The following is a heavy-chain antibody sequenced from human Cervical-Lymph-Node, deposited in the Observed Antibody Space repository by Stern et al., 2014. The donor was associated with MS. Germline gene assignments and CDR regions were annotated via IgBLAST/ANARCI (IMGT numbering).Heavy chain of an antibody. V-gene: IGHV4-39*01. D-gene: IGHD2-21*02. CDR2: IYYSGTP. Sequence: QVQLQESGPGLVKPSETLSLTCTVSGGSISSSSYYWGWIRQPPGKGLVWIGSIYYSGTPSYTPTLKSRATISVNTSKTQFPLKLTSVTAADTAVYYCARRADVVLVTSIRAFDIWGQGTMVTVSS. J-gene: IGHJ3*02. CDR1: GGSISSSSYY. CDR3: ARRADVVLVTSIRAFDI.